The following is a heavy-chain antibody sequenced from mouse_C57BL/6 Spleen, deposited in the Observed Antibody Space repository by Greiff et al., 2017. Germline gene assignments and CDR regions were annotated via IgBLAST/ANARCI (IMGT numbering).Heavy chain of an antibody. J-gene: IGHJ3*01. CDR2: IYPGSGST. CDR3: APSYYDYEKFAY. D-gene: IGHD2-4*01. Sequence: QVQLQQPGAELVKPGASVKMSCKASGYTFTSYWITWVKQRPGQGLEWIGDIYPGSGSTNYNEKFKSKATLTVDTSSSTAYMQLSSLTSEDSAGYYCAPSYYDYEKFAYWGQGTLVTVSA. V-gene: IGHV1-55*01. CDR1: GYTFTSYW.